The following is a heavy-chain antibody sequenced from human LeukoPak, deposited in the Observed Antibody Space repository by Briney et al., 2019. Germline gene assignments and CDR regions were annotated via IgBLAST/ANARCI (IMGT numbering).Heavy chain of an antibody. CDR3: ARGGKSAYGWFDP. CDR2: IDPSDSYT. D-gene: IGHD5-12*01. Sequence: GASLQISCKGSGSSFTGYWISWVRQLPGKGLEWMGTIDPSDSYTNYSPSFQGHVTISADESISTAYLQWSSLKASDTAIYYCARGGKSAYGWFDPWGQGALVTVSS. J-gene: IGHJ5*02. V-gene: IGHV5-10-1*01. CDR1: GSSFTGYW.